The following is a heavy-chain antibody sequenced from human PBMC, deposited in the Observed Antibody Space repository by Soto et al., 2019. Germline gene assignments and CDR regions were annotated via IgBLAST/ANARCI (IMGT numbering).Heavy chain of an antibody. D-gene: IGHD2-2*01. Sequence: QVQLVESGGGVVQPGRSLRLSCAASGFTFSSYGMHWVRQAPGKGLEWVAVISYDGSNKYYADSVKGRFTISRDNSKNTLYLQMNSLRAEDTAVYYCAKVEGFYCSSTSCYADYYYYMVVWGKGTTVTVSS. J-gene: IGHJ6*03. V-gene: IGHV3-30*18. CDR3: AKVEGFYCSSTSCYADYYYYMVV. CDR1: GFTFSSYG. CDR2: ISYDGSNK.